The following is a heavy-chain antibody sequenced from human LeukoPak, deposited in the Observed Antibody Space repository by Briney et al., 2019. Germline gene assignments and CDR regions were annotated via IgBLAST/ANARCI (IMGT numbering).Heavy chain of an antibody. D-gene: IGHD5-12*01. V-gene: IGHV4-59*08. CDR2: SYYSGGT. CDR1: GASLNNYY. CDR3: VRHGDSGRRHADFDY. Sequence: SETLSLACTVSGASLNNYYWGWTRQAAGRGLEWIAYSYYSGGTNYNSSLKSRVTISVDTSKNQFSLKVTSVTAGDTAIYYCVRHGDSGRRHADFDYWGHGALVTVSS. J-gene: IGHJ4*01.